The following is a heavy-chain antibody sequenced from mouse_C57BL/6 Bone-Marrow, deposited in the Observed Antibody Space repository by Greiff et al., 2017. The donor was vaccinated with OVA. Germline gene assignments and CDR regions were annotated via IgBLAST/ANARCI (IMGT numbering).Heavy chain of an antibody. D-gene: IGHD2-3*01. CDR3: TRGTPYDGYY. Sequence: VQLQESGAELVRPGASVTLSCKASGYTFTDYEMHWVKQTPVHGLEWIGAIDPETGGTAYNQKFKGKAILTADKSSSTAYMELRSLTSEDSAVYYCTRGTPYDGYYWGLGTTLTVSS. CDR1: GYTFTDYE. CDR2: IDPETGGT. V-gene: IGHV1-15*01. J-gene: IGHJ2*01.